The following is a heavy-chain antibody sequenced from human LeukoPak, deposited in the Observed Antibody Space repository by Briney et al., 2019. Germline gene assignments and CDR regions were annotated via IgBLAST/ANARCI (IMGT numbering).Heavy chain of an antibody. CDR3: ARANIAARAFAY. D-gene: IGHD6-6*01. CDR1: GFTFSSYA. V-gene: IGHV3-23*01. CDR2: ISGSGGST. Sequence: GGSLRLSCAASGFTFSSYAMSWVRQAPGKGLEWVSAISGSGGSTYYADSVRGRFTISRDNSKNTLYLQMNSLRAEDTAVYYCARANIAARAFAYWGQGTLVTVSS. J-gene: IGHJ4*02.